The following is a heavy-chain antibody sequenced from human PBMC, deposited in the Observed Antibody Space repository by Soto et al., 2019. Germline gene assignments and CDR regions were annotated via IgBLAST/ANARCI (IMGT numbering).Heavy chain of an antibody. D-gene: IGHD6-13*01. CDR2: ISAYNGNT. Sequence: QVQLVQSGAEVKKPGASVKVSCKASGYTFTSYGISWVRQAPGQGLEWMGWISAYNGNTKYAQKFQGSVTMTTATSTSTADMELRSPGADDTAVYYCAIDLNLGLAAGWGQRNLVTVSS. V-gene: IGHV1-18*01. CDR3: AIDLNLGLAAG. J-gene: IGHJ4*02. CDR1: GYTFTSYG.